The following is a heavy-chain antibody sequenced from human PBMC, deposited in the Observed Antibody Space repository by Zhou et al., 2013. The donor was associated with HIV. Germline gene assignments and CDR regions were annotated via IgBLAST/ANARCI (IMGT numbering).Heavy chain of an antibody. D-gene: IGHD2-15*01. CDR1: GYSISSAYF. CDR2: VYHSEST. CDR3: ARDVIVVVVAATTNYHYYGMDV. Sequence: QVQLQESGPGLVKPSETLSLTCVVSGYSISSAYFWGWIRQPPGKGLEWIGSVYHSESTYYNPSLKSRVTISVDTSKNQFSLKLSSVTAADTAVYYCARDVIVVVVAATTNYHYYGMDVWGQGTTVTVSS. V-gene: IGHV4-38-2*02. J-gene: IGHJ6*02.